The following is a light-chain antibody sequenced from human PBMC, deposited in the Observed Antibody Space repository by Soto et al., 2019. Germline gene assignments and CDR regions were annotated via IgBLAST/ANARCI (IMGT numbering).Light chain of an antibody. CDR3: CSYAGSYTWV. Sequence: QSALTQPRSVSGSPGQSVTFSCTGTSSDVGGNDYLSWYQQHPGKAPKLILYDVSSRPSGVPDRFSGSKSGNTASLTISGLQADDEGDYYCCSYAGSYTWVFGGGTKLTVL. J-gene: IGLJ3*02. CDR1: SSDVGGNDY. CDR2: DVS. V-gene: IGLV2-11*01.